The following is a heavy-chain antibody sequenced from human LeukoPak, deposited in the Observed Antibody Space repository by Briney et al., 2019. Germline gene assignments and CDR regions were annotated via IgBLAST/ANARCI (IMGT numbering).Heavy chain of an antibody. CDR1: GYTFTSYD. Sequence: GASVKVSCKASGYTFTSYDINWVRQATGQGLEWMGWMNPNSGNTGYAQKFQGRVTITRNTSISTAYMELSSLRSEDTAVYYCALRSTSCYIGCWFDPWGQGTLVTVSS. V-gene: IGHV1-8*03. CDR3: ALRSTSCYIGCWFDP. D-gene: IGHD2-2*02. J-gene: IGHJ5*02. CDR2: MNPNSGNT.